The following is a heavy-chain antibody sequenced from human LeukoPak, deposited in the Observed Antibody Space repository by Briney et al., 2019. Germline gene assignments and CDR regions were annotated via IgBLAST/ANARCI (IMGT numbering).Heavy chain of an antibody. J-gene: IGHJ2*01. Sequence: GGSLRLSCAASGFTFSSYAMHWVRQAPGKGLEYVSAISSNGDSTYYANSVNGRFTISRDNSKNTLYLQMGSLRAEDMAVYYCARASACGGDCYSWYFDLWGRGTLVTVSS. V-gene: IGHV3-64*01. D-gene: IGHD2-21*02. CDR1: GFTFSSYA. CDR3: ARASACGGDCYSWYFDL. CDR2: ISSNGDST.